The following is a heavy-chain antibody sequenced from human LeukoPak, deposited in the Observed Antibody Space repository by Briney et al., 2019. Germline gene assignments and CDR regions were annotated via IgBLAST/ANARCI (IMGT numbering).Heavy chain of an antibody. CDR2: MNPNSGNT. CDR3: ARRDSNYYYYYYMDV. J-gene: IGHJ6*03. Sequence: ASVKVSCKASGYTFTSYDINWVRQATGQGLEWMGWMNPNSGNTGYAQKFQGRVTMTRNTSISTAYMELSSLRSEDMAVCYCARRDSNYYYYYYMDVWGKGTTVTVSS. V-gene: IGHV1-8*01. CDR1: GYTFTSYD. D-gene: IGHD4-11*01.